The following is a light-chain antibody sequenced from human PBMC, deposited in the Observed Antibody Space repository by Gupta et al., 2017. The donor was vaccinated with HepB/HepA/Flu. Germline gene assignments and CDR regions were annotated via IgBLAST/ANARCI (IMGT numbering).Light chain of an antibody. J-gene: IGKJ2*01. CDR2: AAS. CDR3: QQSYGTPYT. V-gene: IGKV1-39*01. Sequence: DIQMTQSPSSLSASVGDRVTITCRASQSISSNLNWYQQKPGKAPKLLISAASSLQSGVPSRFSGSGSGTDFTLSSSSLQAEDFATYYCQQSYGTPYTFGQGSKLEIK. CDR1: QSISSN.